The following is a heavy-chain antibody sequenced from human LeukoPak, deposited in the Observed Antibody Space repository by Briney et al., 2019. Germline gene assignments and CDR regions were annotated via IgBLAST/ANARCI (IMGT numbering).Heavy chain of an antibody. J-gene: IGHJ3*02. CDR1: GGSISSGDYY. D-gene: IGHD4-17*01. CDR3: ARVRTTVTTMGGDAFDI. CDR2: IYYSGST. Sequence: PSQTLSLTCTVSGGSISSGDYYWSWIRQPLGKGLEWIGYIYYSGSTYYNPSLKSRVTISVDTSKNQFSLKLSSVTAADTAVYYCARVRTTVTTMGGDAFDIWGQGTMVTVSS. V-gene: IGHV4-30-4*01.